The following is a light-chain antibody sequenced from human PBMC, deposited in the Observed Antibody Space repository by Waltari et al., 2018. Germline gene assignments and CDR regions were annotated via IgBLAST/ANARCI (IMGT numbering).Light chain of an antibody. V-gene: IGLV2-11*01. CDR1: TSYVGGYNS. J-gene: IGLJ3*02. CDR3: CSFAGTYTWV. Sequence: SALTQPHSVSGSPGQSVTISCTGTTSYVGGYNSVSWYQHHPGKAPKLMIFDVTQRPSGVPDRFSGSKSANTASLTISGLQAEDEADYYCCSFAGTYTWVFGGGTKVTVL. CDR2: DVT.